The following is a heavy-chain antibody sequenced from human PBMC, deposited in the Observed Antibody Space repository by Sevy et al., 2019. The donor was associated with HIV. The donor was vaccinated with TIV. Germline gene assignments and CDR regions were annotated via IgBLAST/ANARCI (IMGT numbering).Heavy chain of an antibody. D-gene: IGHD2-8*01. J-gene: IGHJ4*02. CDR2: LSFGCGKI. V-gene: IGHV3-23*01. CDR1: GLDFSIYS. Sequence: GGSLRLSFAASGLDFSIYSISWVRQAPGKGLEWFSTLSFGCGKINYADSLKGRFTISRDNSKSSVYLQMNNMRVEDTAVYYCAREGCTKPHDYWGQGTLVTVSS. CDR3: AREGCTKPHDY.